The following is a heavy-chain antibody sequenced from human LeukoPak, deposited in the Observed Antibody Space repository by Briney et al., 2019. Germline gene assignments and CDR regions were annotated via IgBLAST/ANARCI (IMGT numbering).Heavy chain of an antibody. CDR1: GFTFSSYA. Sequence: GGSLRLSCAASGFTFSSYAMHWVRPAPGKGLEWVAVISYDGSNKYYADSVKGRFTISRDNSKNTLYLQMNSLRAEDTAVYYCARDSYDSSGYYPLFDYWGQGTLVTVSS. J-gene: IGHJ4*02. CDR3: ARDSYDSSGYYPLFDY. V-gene: IGHV3-30-3*01. D-gene: IGHD3-22*01. CDR2: ISYDGSNK.